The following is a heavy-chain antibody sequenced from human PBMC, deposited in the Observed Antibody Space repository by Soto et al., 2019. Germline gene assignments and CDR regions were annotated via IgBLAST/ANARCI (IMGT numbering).Heavy chain of an antibody. Sequence: SVKVSCKASGGTFSSYAISWVRQAPGQGLEWMGGIIPIFGTANYAQKFQGRVTITADESTSTAYMELSSLRSEDAAVYYCARDSGLTRYCSSTSCYLGGGMDVWGQGTTVTVSS. J-gene: IGHJ6*02. V-gene: IGHV1-69*13. CDR2: IIPIFGTA. CDR1: GGTFSSYA. CDR3: ARDSGLTRYCSSTSCYLGGGMDV. D-gene: IGHD2-2*01.